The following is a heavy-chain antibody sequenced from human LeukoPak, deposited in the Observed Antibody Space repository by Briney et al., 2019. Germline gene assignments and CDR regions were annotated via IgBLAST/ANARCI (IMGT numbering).Heavy chain of an antibody. Sequence: SETLSLTCAVYGGSFSGYYWSWIRQPPEKGLEWIGEINHSGSTNYNPSLKSRVTISVDTSKNQFSLKLSSVTAADTAVYYCARRLIVVVVAAPYNWFDPWGQGTLVTVSS. J-gene: IGHJ5*02. D-gene: IGHD2-15*01. CDR1: GGSFSGYY. V-gene: IGHV4-34*01. CDR3: ARRLIVVVVAAPYNWFDP. CDR2: INHSGST.